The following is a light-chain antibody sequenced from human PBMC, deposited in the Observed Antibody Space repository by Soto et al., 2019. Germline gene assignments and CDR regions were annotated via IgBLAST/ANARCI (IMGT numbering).Light chain of an antibody. CDR3: QQRSNWPPWT. CDR1: QSVDTF. CDR2: DAS. Sequence: EIVLTQSPATLSLSPGERATLSCRASQSVDTFLAWYQQKPGQAPRLLIYDASNRATDIPARLSGSGSGTDFTLTISSLEPEDFAVYFCQQRSNWPPWTFGQGTKVEI. V-gene: IGKV3-11*01. J-gene: IGKJ1*01.